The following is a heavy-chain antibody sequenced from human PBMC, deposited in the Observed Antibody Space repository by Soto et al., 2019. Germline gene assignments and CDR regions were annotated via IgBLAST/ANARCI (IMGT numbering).Heavy chain of an antibody. D-gene: IGHD3-3*01. J-gene: IGHJ3*02. Sequence: GGSLRLSCAASGFTFSTYGMNWVRQAPGEGLEWVSTIGGSGGPTTYYADSVKGRFTISRDNSKNTLFLQMNSLRADDTAVYYCATKAFWSCHHDAFDIWGQGTMVTVSS. CDR3: ATKAFWSCHHDAFDI. CDR1: GFTFSTYG. V-gene: IGHV3-23*01. CDR2: IGGSGGPTT.